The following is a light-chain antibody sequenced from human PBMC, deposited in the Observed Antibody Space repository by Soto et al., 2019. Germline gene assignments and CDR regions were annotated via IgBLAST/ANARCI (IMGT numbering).Light chain of an antibody. Sequence: EIVLTQSPGTLSLSPGERATLSCRANQSVSSYLAWYQQKRGQAPRLLISGASSRATGIPDRFSGSGSGTDFTLTISRLEPEDFAVYYCQQYGSSPGTFGGGTKVEIK. CDR2: GAS. CDR3: QQYGSSPGT. V-gene: IGKV3-20*01. J-gene: IGKJ4*01. CDR1: QSVSSY.